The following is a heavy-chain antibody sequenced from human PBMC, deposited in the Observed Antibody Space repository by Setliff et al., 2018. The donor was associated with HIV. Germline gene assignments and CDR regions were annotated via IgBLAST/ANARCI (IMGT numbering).Heavy chain of an antibody. V-gene: IGHV1-3*01. D-gene: IGHD4-4*01. CDR3: ARSGDYSNYYYYYMDV. Sequence: ASVKVSCKASGYTFTSYAMYWVRQAPGQRLEWMGWINAGNGNTKYSQKFQGRVTITGDTSASTAYMELSSLRSEDTAVYYCARSGDYSNYYYYYMDVWGKGTTVTVSS. CDR1: GYTFTSYA. J-gene: IGHJ6*03. CDR2: INAGNGNT.